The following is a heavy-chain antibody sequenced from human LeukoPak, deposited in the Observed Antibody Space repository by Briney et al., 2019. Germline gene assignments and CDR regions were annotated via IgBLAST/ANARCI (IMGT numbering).Heavy chain of an antibody. V-gene: IGHV1-8*01. CDR2: MNPNNGDT. CDR3: ARARGDHYDFWSGYYNVGFDY. D-gene: IGHD3-3*01. Sequence: GASVKVSCKASGYDFSRYDINWVRLAPGQGLEWMGWMNPNNGDTDYAQNFQGRVTMTRDTSMSTAYMELSSLRSEDTAVYYCARARGDHYDFWSGYYNVGFDYWGQGTLVTVSS. CDR1: GYDFSRYD. J-gene: IGHJ4*02.